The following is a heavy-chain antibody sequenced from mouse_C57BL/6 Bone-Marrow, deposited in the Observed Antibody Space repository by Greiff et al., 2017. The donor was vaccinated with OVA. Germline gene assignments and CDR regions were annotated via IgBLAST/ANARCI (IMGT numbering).Heavy chain of an antibody. CDR2: IDPSDSET. J-gene: IGHJ3*01. CDR1: GYTFTSYW. D-gene: IGHD3-2*02. V-gene: IGHV1-52*01. Sequence: QVQLQQPGAELVRPGSSVKLSCKASGYTFTSYWMHWVKQRPIQGLEWIGNIDPSDSETHYNQKFKDKATLTVDKSSSTAYMQLSSLTSEDSAVYYCAYSSDSVGFAYWGQGTLVTVSA. CDR3: AYSSDSVGFAY.